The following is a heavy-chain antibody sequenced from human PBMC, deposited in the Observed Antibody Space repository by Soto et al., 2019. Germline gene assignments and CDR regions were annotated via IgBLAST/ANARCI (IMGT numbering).Heavy chain of an antibody. Sequence: GASVKVSCKASGYTFTSYAMHWVRQAPGQRLEWMGWINAGNGNTKYSQKFQGRVTIARDTSASTAYMELSSLRSEDTAVYYCARVTNAPTTVTTSKYYYYYYMDVWGKGTLVTVSS. D-gene: IGHD4-17*01. CDR2: INAGNGNT. CDR1: GYTFTSYA. CDR3: ARVTNAPTTVTTSKYYYYYYMDV. V-gene: IGHV1-3*01. J-gene: IGHJ6*03.